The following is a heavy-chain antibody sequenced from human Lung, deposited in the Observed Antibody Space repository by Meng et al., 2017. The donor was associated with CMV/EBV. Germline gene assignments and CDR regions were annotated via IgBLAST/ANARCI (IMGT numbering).Heavy chain of an antibody. V-gene: IGHV3-23*03. J-gene: IGHJ6*02. Sequence: GESXKISCAASGFTFSTFAMSWVRQAPGKGLQWVSVIYSGDDSTYYADSVKGRFTISRDNSKNMLYLQMNSLRAEDSAVYFCAKGKWGGYYYYYGMDVWGRGTXVTASS. CDR1: GFTFSTFA. CDR2: IYSGDDST. CDR3: AKGKWGGYYYYYGMDV. D-gene: IGHD1-26*01.